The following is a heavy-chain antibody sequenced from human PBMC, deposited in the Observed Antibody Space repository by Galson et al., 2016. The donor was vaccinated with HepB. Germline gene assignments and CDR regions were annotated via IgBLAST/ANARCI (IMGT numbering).Heavy chain of an antibody. D-gene: IGHD4-11*01. CDR1: GGTFNNYF. V-gene: IGHV4-34*01. CDR2: INDSGVT. Sequence: SETLSLTCLVCGGTFNNYFWTWIRQTPGKGLEWIGEINDSGVTKYNPSLRSRVTLSKDTSKNQFSLNLTSLTVADAAMYYCARAPYSSRLYKYFQYWGQGTLVTVSS. J-gene: IGHJ1*01. CDR3: ARAPYSSRLYKYFQY.